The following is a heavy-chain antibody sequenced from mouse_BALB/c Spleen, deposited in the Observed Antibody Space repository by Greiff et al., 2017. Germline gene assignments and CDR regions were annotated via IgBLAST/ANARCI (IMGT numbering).Heavy chain of an antibody. CDR2: IWGDGST. Sequence: VQGVESGPGLVAPSQSLSITCTVSGFSLTGYGVNWVRQPPGKGLEWLGMIWGDGSTDYNSALKSRLSISKDNSKSQVFLKMNSLQTDDTARYYCASYYGYDGFAYWGQGTLVTVSA. CDR1: GFSLTGYG. D-gene: IGHD2-2*01. J-gene: IGHJ3*01. CDR3: ASYYGYDGFAY. V-gene: IGHV2-6-7*01.